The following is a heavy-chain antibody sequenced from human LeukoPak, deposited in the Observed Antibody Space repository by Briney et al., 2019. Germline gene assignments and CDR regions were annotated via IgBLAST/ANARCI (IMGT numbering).Heavy chain of an antibody. CDR2: IYYSGST. V-gene: IGHV4-39*02. CDR3: ARETPYGSGSYPFDY. D-gene: IGHD3-10*01. J-gene: IGHJ4*02. Sequence: SETLSLTCTVSGGSISSSSYYWGWIRQPPGKGLEWIGSIYYSGSTYYNPSLKSRVAISVDTSKNQFSLKLSSVTAADTAVYYCARETPYGSGSYPFDYWGQGILVTVSS. CDR1: GGSISSSSYY.